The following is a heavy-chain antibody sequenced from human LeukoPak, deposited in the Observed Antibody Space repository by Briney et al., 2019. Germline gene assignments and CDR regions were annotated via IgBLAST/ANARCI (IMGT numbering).Heavy chain of an antibody. V-gene: IGHV3-7*01. Sequence: GGSLRLSCVVSGFTFSNYWMSWVRQAPGKGLEWVINIRPDGGEKYFVDSVKGRFTISRDNAKNSLYLQMNSLRAEDTAVYYCARDLSGPSFYWGQGTLVTVSS. CDR3: ARDLSGPSFY. D-gene: IGHD2-15*01. CDR2: IRPDGGEK. CDR1: GFTFSNYW. J-gene: IGHJ4*02.